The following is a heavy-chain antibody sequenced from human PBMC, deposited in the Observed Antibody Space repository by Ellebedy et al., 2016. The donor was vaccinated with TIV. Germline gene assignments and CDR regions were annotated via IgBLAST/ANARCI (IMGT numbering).Heavy chain of an antibody. J-gene: IGHJ4*02. D-gene: IGHD3-22*01. CDR3: AKGRGGGSDTSAPRYYFDY. V-gene: IGHV3-23*01. Sequence: GESLKISCAASGFTFSPYAMAWVRQAPGKGLEWVSTISSTGSRTYYADSVEGRFIISRDNSKKTLYLQMNSLGAEDTAVYYCAKGRGGGSDTSAPRYYFDYWGLGTLVTVSS. CDR1: GFTFSPYA. CDR2: ISSTGSRT.